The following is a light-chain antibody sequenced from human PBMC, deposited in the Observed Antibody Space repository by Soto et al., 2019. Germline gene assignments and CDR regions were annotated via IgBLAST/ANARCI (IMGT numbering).Light chain of an antibody. V-gene: IGLV2-14*01. Sequence: QSALTQPASVSGSPGQSITIACTGTSSDIGGYNFVSWYQQHPGKAPKLLIYDVGNRPSGVSNRFSGSKSGNTASLTISGLQGEDEAHYYCNSYRTVSTYVFGTGTKLTVL. J-gene: IGLJ1*01. CDR3: NSYRTVSTYV. CDR2: DVG. CDR1: SSDIGGYNF.